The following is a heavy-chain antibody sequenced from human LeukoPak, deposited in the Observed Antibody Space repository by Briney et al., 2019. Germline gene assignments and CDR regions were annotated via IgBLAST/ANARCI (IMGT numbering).Heavy chain of an antibody. CDR3: ARDTGT. CDR2: IYSGGSST. J-gene: IGHJ5*02. Sequence: GGALRLSCAASGFTFRSYWMYWVRQAPGKGLVGVSRIYSGGSSTIYADSVKGRFTISRDNAKNMLYLQMNSLRVEDTAVYYCARDTGTWGQGALVTVS. D-gene: IGHD3-10*01. CDR1: GFTFRSYW. V-gene: IGHV3-74*01.